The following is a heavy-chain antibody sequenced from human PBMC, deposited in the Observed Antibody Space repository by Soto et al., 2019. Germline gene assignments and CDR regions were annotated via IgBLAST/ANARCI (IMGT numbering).Heavy chain of an antibody. CDR3: ARSVAVPGAHIDY. V-gene: IGHV4-59*01. D-gene: IGHD6-19*01. Sequence: SDALSLTCSVSGGSISDSYWSWIRQSPGKGLEWLGYVYYTGSTNYSPSHRSRVSISVDTSKNEFSLRLSSVTAADTAVYFCARSVAVPGAHIDYWGQGTQVTVSS. J-gene: IGHJ4*02. CDR2: VYYTGST. CDR1: GGSISDSY.